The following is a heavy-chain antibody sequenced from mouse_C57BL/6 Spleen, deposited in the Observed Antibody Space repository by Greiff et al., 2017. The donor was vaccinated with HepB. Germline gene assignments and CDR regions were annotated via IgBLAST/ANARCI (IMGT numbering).Heavy chain of an antibody. Sequence: VQLKQSGAELVRPGASVKLSCTASGFNIKDDYMHWVKQRPEQGLEWIGWIDPENGDTEYASKFLGKATITADTSSNTAYLQLSSLTSEDTAVYYCTTVTTVVGYFDYWGQGTTLTVSS. CDR3: TTVTTVVGYFDY. CDR2: IDPENGDT. D-gene: IGHD1-1*01. CDR1: GFNIKDDY. V-gene: IGHV14-4*01. J-gene: IGHJ2*01.